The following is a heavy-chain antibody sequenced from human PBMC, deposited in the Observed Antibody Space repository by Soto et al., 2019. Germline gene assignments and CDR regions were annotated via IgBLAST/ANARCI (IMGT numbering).Heavy chain of an antibody. J-gene: IGHJ4*02. Sequence: PSETLSLTCTVSGGSISSSSYYWGWIRQPPGKGLEWIGSIYYSGSTYYNPSLKSRVTISVDTSKNQFSLKLSSVTAADTAVYYCARVMVRYSGSYYPDYWGQGTLVTVSS. CDR3: ARVMVRYSGSYYPDY. V-gene: IGHV4-39*07. D-gene: IGHD1-26*01. CDR2: IYYSGST. CDR1: GGSISSSSYY.